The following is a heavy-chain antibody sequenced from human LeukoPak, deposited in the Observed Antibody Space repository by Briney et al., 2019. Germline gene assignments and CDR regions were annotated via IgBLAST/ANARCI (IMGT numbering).Heavy chain of an antibody. V-gene: IGHV4-59*01. Sequence: SETLSLTCTVSGGSISSYYWSWIRQTPGKELEWIGYIYYSGSTNYNPSLKSRVTISVDTSKNQFSLKLSSVTAADTAVYYCARDKSKGGYDSWGQGTLVTVS. D-gene: IGHD5-12*01. CDR1: GGSISSYY. CDR2: IYYSGST. J-gene: IGHJ5*02. CDR3: ARDKSKGGYDS.